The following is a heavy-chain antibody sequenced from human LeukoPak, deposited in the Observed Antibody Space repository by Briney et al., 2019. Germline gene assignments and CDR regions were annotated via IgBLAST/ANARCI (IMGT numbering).Heavy chain of an antibody. CDR3: AISSSWYFDAFDI. J-gene: IGHJ3*02. Sequence: PSETLSLTRVVYGGSFSGYYWSWIRQPPGKGLEWIGEINHSGSTNYNPSLKSRVTISVDTSKNQFSLKLSSVTAADTAVYYCAISSSWYFDAFDIWGQGTMVTVSS. D-gene: IGHD6-13*01. V-gene: IGHV4-34*01. CDR2: INHSGST. CDR1: GGSFSGYY.